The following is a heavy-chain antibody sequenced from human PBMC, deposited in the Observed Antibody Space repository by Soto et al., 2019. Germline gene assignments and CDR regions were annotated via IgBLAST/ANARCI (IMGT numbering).Heavy chain of an antibody. V-gene: IGHV1-8*02. CDR3: ARGEGGLRYYYGMDV. Sequence: ASVKVSCKTSGYTFSDNYLHWVRQATGQGLEWMGWMNPNSGNTGYAQKFQGRVTMTRNTSISTAYMELSSLRSDDTAVYYCARGEGGLRYYYGMDVWGQGTTVTVSS. CDR1: GYTFSDNY. J-gene: IGHJ6*02. CDR2: MNPNSGNT. D-gene: IGHD4-17*01.